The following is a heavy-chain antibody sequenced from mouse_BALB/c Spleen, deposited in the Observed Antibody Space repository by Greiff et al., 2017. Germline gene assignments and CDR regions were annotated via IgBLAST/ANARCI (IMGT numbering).Heavy chain of an antibody. CDR2: ISNGGGST. CDR3: ARCAYYYGSGYWYFDV. D-gene: IGHD1-1*01. CDR1: GFTFSSYT. V-gene: IGHV5-12-2*01. J-gene: IGHJ1*01. Sequence: EVNVVESGGGLVQPGGSLKLSCAASGFTFSSYTMSWVRQTPEKRLEWVAYISNGGGSTYYPDTVKGRFTISRDNAKNTLYLQMSSLKSEDTAMYYCARCAYYYGSGYWYFDVWGAGTTVTVSS.